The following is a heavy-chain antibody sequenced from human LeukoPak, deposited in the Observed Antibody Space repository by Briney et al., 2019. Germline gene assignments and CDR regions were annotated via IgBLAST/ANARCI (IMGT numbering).Heavy chain of an antibody. D-gene: IGHD2-15*01. V-gene: IGHV5-51*01. Sequence: GESLKISCKGSGYSFTSYWIGWVRQMPGKGLEWMGIIYPGDSDTRYSPSFQGQATISADKSISTAYLQWSSLKASDTAMYYCARPTYCSGGSCSGSASDIWGQGTMVTVSS. CDR3: ARPTYCSGGSCSGSASDI. J-gene: IGHJ3*02. CDR1: GYSFTSYW. CDR2: IYPGDSDT.